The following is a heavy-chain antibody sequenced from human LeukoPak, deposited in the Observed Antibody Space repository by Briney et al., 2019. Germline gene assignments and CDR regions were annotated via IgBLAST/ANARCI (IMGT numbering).Heavy chain of an antibody. V-gene: IGHV3-7*01. Sequence: GGSLRLSCAASGFTFSSYWMSWVRQAPGKGLEWVANIKKDGSEKYYVDSVKGRFTISRDNAKNSLYLQMNSLRAEDTAVYYCARDLTNEYSSGWYAYYFDYWGQGTLVTVSS. CDR2: IKKDGSEK. CDR1: GFTFSSYW. D-gene: IGHD6-19*01. J-gene: IGHJ4*02. CDR3: ARDLTNEYSSGWYAYYFDY.